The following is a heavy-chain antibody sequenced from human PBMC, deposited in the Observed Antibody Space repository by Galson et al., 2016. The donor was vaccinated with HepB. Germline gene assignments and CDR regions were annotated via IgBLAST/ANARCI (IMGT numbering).Heavy chain of an antibody. CDR3: AKMDEGTSKRNIDY. J-gene: IGHJ4*02. D-gene: IGHD2-2*03. CDR2: IWYDGSYK. Sequence: SLRLSCATSGFTLTHYGMLWVRQAPGKGLEWVAVIWYDGSYKYYADSVEGRFTISRDISENTVYLQMNSLRAEDTAVYSCAKMDEGTSKRNIDYWGQGTLVTVST. CDR1: GFTLTHYG. V-gene: IGHV3-33*06.